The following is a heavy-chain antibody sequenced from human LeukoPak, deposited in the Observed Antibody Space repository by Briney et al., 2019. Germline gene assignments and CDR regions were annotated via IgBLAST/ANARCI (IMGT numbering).Heavy chain of an antibody. J-gene: IGHJ5*02. D-gene: IGHD5-12*01. CDR2: ISSSSSYI. V-gene: IGHV3-21*01. CDR3: SRDRLGGLDL. CDR1: GFTFSSYS. Sequence: GRSLRLSCAASGFTFSSYSMNWVRQAPGKGLEWVSSISSSSSYIYYADSVKGRFTISRDNAKNSVYLQMNSLRPEDTAVYYCSRDRLGGLDLWGQGTLVTVSS.